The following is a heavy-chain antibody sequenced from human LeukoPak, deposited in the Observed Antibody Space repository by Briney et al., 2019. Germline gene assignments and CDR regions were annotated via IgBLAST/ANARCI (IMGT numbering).Heavy chain of an antibody. CDR3: AIDPDYGGNSDFGC. CDR2: IYPGDSNT. CDR1: GYSFTNYW. V-gene: IGHV5-51*01. Sequence: GESLKISCKGSGYSFTNYWIAWVRQMPGQGLEWMRIIYPGDSNTNYSPAFQGQVTISVDKSINTAYLQWSSLKASDTAMYYCAIDPDYGGNSDFGCWGQGTLVTVSS. J-gene: IGHJ4*02. D-gene: IGHD4-23*01.